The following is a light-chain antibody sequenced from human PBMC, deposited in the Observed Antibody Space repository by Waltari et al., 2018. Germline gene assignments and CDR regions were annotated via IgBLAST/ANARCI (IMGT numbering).Light chain of an antibody. J-gene: IGKJ1*01. V-gene: IGKV4-1*01. CDR2: WAS. CDR1: QSVLYSSNNKNF. Sequence: DIVMTQSPDSLSVSLGERATINCKSSQSVLYSSNNKNFLAWYQQKPGQPTKLLIYWASTRQSGVPDRFSGSGSGTDFTLTISSLQAEDVAVYYCQQYYSTPWTFGQGTKVETK. CDR3: QQYYSTPWT.